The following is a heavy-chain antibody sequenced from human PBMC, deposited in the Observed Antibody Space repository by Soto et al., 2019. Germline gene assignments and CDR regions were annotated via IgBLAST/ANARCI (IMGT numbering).Heavy chain of an antibody. J-gene: IGHJ4*02. Sequence: GGSLRLSCAASGFNFSSYAMHWVRQAPGKGLEWVAVISYDGSNKYYADSVKGRFTISRDNSKKTLYLQMNSLRAEDTVVYYCAREPVIAAAGPFDYWGQGTLVTVSS. CDR3: AREPVIAAAGPFDY. CDR2: ISYDGSNK. D-gene: IGHD6-13*01. CDR1: GFNFSSYA. V-gene: IGHV3-30-3*01.